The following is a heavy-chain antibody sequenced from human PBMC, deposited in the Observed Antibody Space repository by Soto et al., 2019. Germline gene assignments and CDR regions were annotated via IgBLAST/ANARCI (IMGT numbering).Heavy chain of an antibody. CDR2: VSTYNGKT. J-gene: IGHJ4*02. Sequence: QVQLVQSGGEVKKHGASVKVSCKTSGYTFTRYGISWVRQAPGQGLEWMGWVSTYNGKTDYVQRLQGRVTMTADTSTNTAYMELKSLRSDDTAMYFCTISDGGPTALDYWGRGTLVTVSS. D-gene: IGHD4-17*01. CDR1: GYTFTRYG. CDR3: TISDGGPTALDY. V-gene: IGHV1-18*01.